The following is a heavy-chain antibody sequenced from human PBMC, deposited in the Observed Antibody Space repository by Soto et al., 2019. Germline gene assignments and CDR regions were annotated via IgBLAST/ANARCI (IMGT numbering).Heavy chain of an antibody. V-gene: IGHV1-69*06. CDR2: IIPIFGTA. CDR1: GGTFSSYA. CDR3: ARSAVRGYYYYYGMDV. Sequence: QVQLVQSGAEVKKPGSSVKVSCKASGGTFSSYAISWVRKAPGQGLEWMGGIIPIFGTANYAQKFQGRVTITADKSTSTAYMELSSLRSEDTAVYYCARSAVRGYYYYYGMDVWGQGTTVTVSS. J-gene: IGHJ6*02.